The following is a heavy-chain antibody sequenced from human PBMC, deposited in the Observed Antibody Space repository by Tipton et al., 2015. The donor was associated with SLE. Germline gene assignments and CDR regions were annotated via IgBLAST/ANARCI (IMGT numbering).Heavy chain of an antibody. Sequence: SLRLSCTASGFTFADYTVSWVRQAPGMGLEWISLFRSKIYGATTEYAASVKGRFSISRDDYKSIAYLQMDSLTTDDTAVYYCARDRVIGSPPRYYGMDVWGQGTTVTVSS. CDR2: FRSKIYGATT. J-gene: IGHJ6*02. CDR1: GFTFADYT. V-gene: IGHV3-49*04. D-gene: IGHD2/OR15-2a*01. CDR3: ARDRVIGSPPRYYGMDV.